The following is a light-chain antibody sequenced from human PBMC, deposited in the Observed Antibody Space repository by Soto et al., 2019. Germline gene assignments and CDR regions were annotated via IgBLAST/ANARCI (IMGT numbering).Light chain of an antibody. CDR3: QQYGSSGT. J-gene: IGKJ1*01. Sequence: EIVMTQSPATLSVSPGERATLSCRASQSISSSTYLAWYQQKPGQAPRLLIYGASNRATGIPDRFSGSGSGTDFTLTVSRLEPEDFAVYYCQQYGSSGTFGQGTKVDI. CDR2: GAS. V-gene: IGKV3-20*01. CDR1: QSISSSTY.